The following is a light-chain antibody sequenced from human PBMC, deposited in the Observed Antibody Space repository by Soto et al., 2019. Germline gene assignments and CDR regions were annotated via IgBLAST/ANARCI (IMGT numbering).Light chain of an antibody. Sequence: QSALTRPRSVSGSPGQSVTISCTGTSSDVGGYNYVSWYQQHPGKAPKLMIYEVSKRPSGAPDRFSGSKSGNTASLTISGLQTEDEADYYCCSYAGTYTVLFGGGTKLTVL. J-gene: IGLJ2*01. CDR3: CSYAGTYTVL. V-gene: IGLV2-11*01. CDR2: EVS. CDR1: SSDVGGYNY.